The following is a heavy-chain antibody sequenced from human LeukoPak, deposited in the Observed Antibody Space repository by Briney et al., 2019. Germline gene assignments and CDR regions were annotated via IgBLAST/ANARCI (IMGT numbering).Heavy chain of an antibody. CDR2: INPNSGGT. CDR1: GYTFTGYY. J-gene: IGHJ4*02. CDR3: ARGSYYDSSNLDY. V-gene: IGHV1-2*02. Sequence: ASVKVSCKASGYTFTGYYMHWVRQAPGQGLEWMGWINPNSGGTNYAQKFQGRVTMTRDTSISTAYMELSRLRSDDTAVYYCARGSYYDSSNLDYWGQGTLVTVSS. D-gene: IGHD3-22*01.